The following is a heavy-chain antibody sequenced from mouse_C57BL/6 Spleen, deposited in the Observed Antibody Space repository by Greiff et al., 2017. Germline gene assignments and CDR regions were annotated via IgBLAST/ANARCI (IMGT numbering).Heavy chain of an antibody. J-gene: IGHJ4*01. CDR3: ARNDYDGVYYAIDY. V-gene: IGHV1-39*01. D-gene: IGHD2-4*01. CDR1: GYSFTDYN. CDR2: INPNYGTT. Sequence: EVKLQESGPELVKPGASVKISCKASGYSFTDYNMNWVKQSNGKSLEWIGVINPNYGTTSYNQKFKGKATLTVDQSSSTAYMQLNSLTSEDSAVYYCARNDYDGVYYAIDYWGQGTSVTVSA.